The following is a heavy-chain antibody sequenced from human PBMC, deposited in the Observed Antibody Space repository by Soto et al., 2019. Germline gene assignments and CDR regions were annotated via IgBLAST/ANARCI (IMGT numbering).Heavy chain of an antibody. Sequence: ASVKVSCKVSGYTLTELSMHWVRQAPGKGLEWMGGFDPEDGETIYAQKFQGRVTMTEDTSTDTAYMELSSLRSEDTAVYYCATGFGVVTVDSQRAKYMDVWGKGTTVTVSS. V-gene: IGHV1-24*01. J-gene: IGHJ6*03. CDR1: GYTLTELS. CDR2: FDPEDGET. D-gene: IGHD3-3*01. CDR3: ATGFGVVTVDSQRAKYMDV.